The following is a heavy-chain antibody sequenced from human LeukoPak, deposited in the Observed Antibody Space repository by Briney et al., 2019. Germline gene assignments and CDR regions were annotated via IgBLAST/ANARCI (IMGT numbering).Heavy chain of an antibody. CDR3: ARARFLWYYGSGSYYMFDY. Sequence: SVKVSCKASGGTFSSYAISWVRQAPGQGLEWMGGVIPIFGTANYAQKFQGRVTITADESTSTAYMELSSLRSEDTAVYYCARARFLWYYGSGSYYMFDYWAREPWSPSPQ. J-gene: IGHJ4*02. CDR1: GGTFSSYA. D-gene: IGHD3-10*01. CDR2: VIPIFGTA. V-gene: IGHV1-69*13.